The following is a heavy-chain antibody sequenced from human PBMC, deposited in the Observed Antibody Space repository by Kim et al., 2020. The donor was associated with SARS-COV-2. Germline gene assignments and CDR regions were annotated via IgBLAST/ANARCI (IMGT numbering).Heavy chain of an antibody. CDR3: AKAMTTLTTGNWVDP. J-gene: IGHJ5*02. V-gene: IGHV3-23*01. CDR2: ISGTGGST. CDR1: GFTFSSYA. D-gene: IGHD4-17*01. Sequence: GGSLRLSCAASGFTFSSYAMSWVRQAPGKGLEWVSGISGTGGSTYYADSVKGRFTISRDSSKNTLYLQMNSLRAEDTAVYYCAKAMTTLTTGNWVDPWGQGTLVTVSS.